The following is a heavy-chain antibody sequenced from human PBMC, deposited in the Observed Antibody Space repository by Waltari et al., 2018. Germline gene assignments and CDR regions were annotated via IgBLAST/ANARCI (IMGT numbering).Heavy chain of an antibody. CDR2: IHREGSEK. CDR3: ARGDGPFDY. Sequence: EVQLVESGGGLVQPGGSLRLSCAASGFTFSSYWMSWVRQAPGKGLGWGANIHREGSEKYYVDSVKGRFTISRDNAKNSLSLQMNSLRAEDTAIYYCARGDGPFDYWGLGTLVTVSA. J-gene: IGHJ4*02. CDR1: GFTFSSYW. V-gene: IGHV3-7*03.